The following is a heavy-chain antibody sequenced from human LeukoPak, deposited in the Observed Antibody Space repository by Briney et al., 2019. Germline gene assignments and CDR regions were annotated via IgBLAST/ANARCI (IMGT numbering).Heavy chain of an antibody. Sequence: PSETLSLTCTVSGGSISSSSYYWGWIRQPPGKGLEWIGSIYYSGSTYYNQSPKSRVTISVDTSKNQFSLKLSSVTAADTAVYYCARGHPVWGSYPYDAFDIWGQGTMVTVSS. CDR2: IYYSGST. CDR1: GGSISSSSYY. D-gene: IGHD3-16*02. V-gene: IGHV4-39*01. CDR3: ARGHPVWGSYPYDAFDI. J-gene: IGHJ3*02.